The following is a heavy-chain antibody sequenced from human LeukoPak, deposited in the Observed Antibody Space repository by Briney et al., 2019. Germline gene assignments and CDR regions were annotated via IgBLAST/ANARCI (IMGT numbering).Heavy chain of an antibody. CDR1: GYTFTGYY. Sequence: ASVKVSCKASGYTFTGYYMHWVRQAPRQGLEWMGWINPNSGDTNYAQKFQGRVTMTRDTSISTAYMELSRLRSDDTAVYYCARGVGQWLANWFDPWGQGTLVTVSS. J-gene: IGHJ5*02. V-gene: IGHV1-2*02. CDR2: INPNSGDT. CDR3: ARGVGQWLANWFDP. D-gene: IGHD6-19*01.